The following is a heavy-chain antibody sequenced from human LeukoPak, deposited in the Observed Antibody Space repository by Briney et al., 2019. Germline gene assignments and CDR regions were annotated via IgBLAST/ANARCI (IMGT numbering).Heavy chain of an antibody. D-gene: IGHD2-2*01. CDR2: IYYSGST. V-gene: IGHV4-59*01. CDR3: ASYCSSTSCLDAFDI. Sequence: PAETLSLTCTVSGGSISSYYWSWIRQPPGKGLEWIGYIYYSGSTNYNPSLKSRVTISVDTFKNQFSLKLSSVTAADTAVYYCASYCSSTSCLDAFDIWGQGTMVTVSS. CDR1: GGSISSYY. J-gene: IGHJ3*02.